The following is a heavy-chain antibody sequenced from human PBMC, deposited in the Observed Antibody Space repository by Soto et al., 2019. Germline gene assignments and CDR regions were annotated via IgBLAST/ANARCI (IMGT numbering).Heavy chain of an antibody. J-gene: IGHJ4*02. CDR1: GYNFNIYW. V-gene: IGHV5-51*01. Sequence: PGESLKISCKGSGYNFNIYWIGWVRQMPGKGLEWMGVIYPGDSDTRYSPSFQGQVTISADKSISTAYLQWSSLKASDTAMYYCAIHAYCGGDCPPRYWGQGTLVTVSS. CDR2: IYPGDSDT. CDR3: AIHAYCGGDCPPRY. D-gene: IGHD2-21*02.